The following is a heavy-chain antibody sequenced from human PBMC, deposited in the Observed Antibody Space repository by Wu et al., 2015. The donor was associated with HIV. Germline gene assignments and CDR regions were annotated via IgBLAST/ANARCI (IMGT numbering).Heavy chain of an antibody. CDR2: INPSGGST. CDR3: VRHPFWNAFDM. V-gene: IGHV1-46*01. Sequence: QVQLVQSGAEVKKPGASVKVSCKASGYTFTSYYMHWVRQAPGQGLEWMGIINPSGGSTSYAQKFQGRVTMTRDTSTSTVYMELSSLRSEDTAVYYCVRHPFWNAFDMWGQGTMVTVSS. J-gene: IGHJ3*02. CDR1: GYTFTSYY. D-gene: IGHD1-1*01.